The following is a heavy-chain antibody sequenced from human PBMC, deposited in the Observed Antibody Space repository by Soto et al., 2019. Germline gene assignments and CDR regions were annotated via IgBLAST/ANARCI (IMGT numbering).Heavy chain of an antibody. CDR2: IYYSGST. D-gene: IGHD3-10*01. CDR1: GGSISSSSYY. V-gene: IGHV4-39*01. Sequence: SETLSLTCTVSGGSISSSSYYWGWIRQPPGKGLEWIGSIYYSGSTYYNPSLKSRVTISVDTSKNQFSLKLSSVTAADTAVYYCATRGRSSYFDYWGQGTLVTVSS. CDR3: ATRGRSSYFDY. J-gene: IGHJ4*02.